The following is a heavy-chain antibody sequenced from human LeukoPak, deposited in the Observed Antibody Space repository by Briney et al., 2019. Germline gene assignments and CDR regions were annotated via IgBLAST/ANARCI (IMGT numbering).Heavy chain of an antibody. J-gene: IGHJ6*02. CDR2: IYYSGST. V-gene: IGHV4-59*01. Sequence: SDTLSLTCTVSGGSIRSCYWSWIRQPPGKGLEWIGYIYYSGSTNYNPSLKSRVTISVDTSKNQFSLKLSSVTAADTAVYYCARLPYGSGNPDYYYYYGMDVWGQGTTVTVSS. CDR1: GGSIRSCY. D-gene: IGHD3-10*01. CDR3: ARLPYGSGNPDYYYYYGMDV.